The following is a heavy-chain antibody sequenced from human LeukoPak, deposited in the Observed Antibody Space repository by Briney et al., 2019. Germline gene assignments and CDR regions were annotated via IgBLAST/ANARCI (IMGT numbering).Heavy chain of an antibody. D-gene: IGHD4-17*01. CDR2: IRYDGSNK. V-gene: IGHV3-30*02. Sequence: GGSLRLSCAASGFTFSNYGMHWVRQAPGKGLEWVAFIRYDGSNKYYADSVKGRFTISRDNSKNTLYLQMNGLRAEDTAVYYCARELTYGYYFDYWGQGTLVTVSS. CDR3: ARELTYGYYFDY. CDR1: GFTFSNYG. J-gene: IGHJ4*02.